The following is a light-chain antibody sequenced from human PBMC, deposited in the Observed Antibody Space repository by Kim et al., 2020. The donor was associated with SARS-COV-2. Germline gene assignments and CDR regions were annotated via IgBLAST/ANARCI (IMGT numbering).Light chain of an antibody. CDR1: NIGGHS. CDR2: YDS. V-gene: IGLV3-21*01. J-gene: IGLJ1*01. CDR3: QVWDTDTDDYV. Sequence: APGQSGRITCGGNNIGGHSLHWYQQKPGHAPVLVIYYDSDRPSGIPERFSGSKAATTATLTISRVEAGDEADYYCQVWDTDTDDYVFGTGTKVTVL.